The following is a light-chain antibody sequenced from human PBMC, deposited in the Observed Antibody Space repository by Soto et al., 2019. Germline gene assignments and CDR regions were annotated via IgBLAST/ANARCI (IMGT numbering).Light chain of an antibody. CDR1: YSNIGAGYE. V-gene: IGLV1-40*01. CDR2: GHN. Sequence: QSVLTQPPSVSRAPGQRVTISCTGSYSNIGAGYEVHWYQQIPGTAPKLLISGHNNRPSGVPDRFFGSKSGTSASLTIIGLQAEDEADYYCQSYDSSLSGSGVFGGGTKLTVL. J-gene: IGLJ3*02. CDR3: QSYDSSLSGSGV.